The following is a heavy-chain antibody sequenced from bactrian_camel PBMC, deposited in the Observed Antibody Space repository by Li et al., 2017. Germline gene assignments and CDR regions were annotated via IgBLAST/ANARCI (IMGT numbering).Heavy chain of an antibody. CDR2: NNSRNIAT. D-gene: IGHD2*01. J-gene: IGHJ4*01. V-gene: IGHV3S40*01. CDR3: LVGFDY. CDR1: GFTFSDYP. Sequence: VQLVESGGGLVRPGGSLTLSCVASGFTFSDYPLTWVRQTPEKRFEWVSANNSRNIATYNDSVRGRFTISRDNSRSTVILELTSLTIEDTAMYYCLVGFDYWGQGTQVTVS.